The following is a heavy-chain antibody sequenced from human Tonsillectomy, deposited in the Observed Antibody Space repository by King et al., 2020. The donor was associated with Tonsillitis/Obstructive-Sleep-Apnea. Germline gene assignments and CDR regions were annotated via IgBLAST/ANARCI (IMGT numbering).Heavy chain of an antibody. D-gene: IGHD3-16*02. J-gene: IGHJ6*03. CDR2: ISAYNGNT. CDR1: GYTFSSHG. V-gene: IGHV1-18*01. CDR3: ARDDPRLHWGDLSVLGHYYFYMDV. Sequence: QLVQSGVEVKKPGASVTVSCKASGYTFSSHGISWVRQAPGQGLEWLGWISAYNGNTKYAQKVQGRVTMTTDTSTSTAYMELRSLISDDTAMYYCARDDPRLHWGDLSVLGHYYFYMDVWGNGTPVTV.